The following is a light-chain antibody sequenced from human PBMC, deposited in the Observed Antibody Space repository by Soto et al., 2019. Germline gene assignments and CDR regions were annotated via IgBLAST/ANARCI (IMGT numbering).Light chain of an antibody. Sequence: EIVMTQSPATLSVSPGERATLSCRASHSVSSRLAWYQQKPGQAPSLLIYGASTRATGLPARFSGSGSGTEFTLTISSLQSEDFAVYYCQHYTNWPLTFGGGTKV. V-gene: IGKV3-15*01. J-gene: IGKJ4*01. CDR3: QHYTNWPLT. CDR1: HSVSSR. CDR2: GAS.